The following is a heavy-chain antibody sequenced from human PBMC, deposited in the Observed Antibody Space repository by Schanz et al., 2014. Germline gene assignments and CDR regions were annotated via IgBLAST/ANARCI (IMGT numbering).Heavy chain of an antibody. J-gene: IGHJ6*02. Sequence: QVQLQESGPGLVKPSETLSLTCTVSGVSIGGYYWSWIRQPPGKGLEWIGYIFFSGSTTYNPSFNSGVTISVDMSKNQVAQNLSSVTAADTAVYYCARLGVGDKAYYYYGTDVWGQGTTVLVSS. V-gene: IGHV4-59*08. CDR2: IFFSGST. CDR1: GVSIGGYY. D-gene: IGHD1-26*01. CDR3: ARLGVGDKAYYYYGTDV.